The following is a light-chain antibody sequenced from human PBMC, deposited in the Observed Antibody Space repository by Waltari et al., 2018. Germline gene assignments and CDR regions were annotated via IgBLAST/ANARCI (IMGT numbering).Light chain of an antibody. J-gene: IGKJ2*01. CDR2: DAS. V-gene: IGKV3-11*01. Sequence: EIVLTQSPATLSLSPGERATLSCRASQSVSSYLAWYQQKPGQAPRLLIYDASNRATGIPARFSGSGSGTDFTLTISSLEPEDFAVYYCQQRSNWPSMYTFGQGTKLEIK. CDR1: QSVSSY. CDR3: QQRSNWPSMYT.